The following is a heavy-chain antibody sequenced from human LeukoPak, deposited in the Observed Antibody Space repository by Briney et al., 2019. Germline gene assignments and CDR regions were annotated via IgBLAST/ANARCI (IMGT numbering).Heavy chain of an antibody. D-gene: IGHD3-10*01. CDR2: IRYDGSNK. V-gene: IGHV3-30*02. J-gene: IGHJ6*03. CDR3: AKGYSGSRYKDV. Sequence: GGSLRLSCAASGFTFSSYGMHWVRQAPGKGLEWVAFIRYDGSNKYYADSVKGRFTISRDNSKNTPYLQMNSLRAEDTAVYYCAKGYSGSRYKDVWGKGTTVTVSS. CDR1: GFTFSSYG.